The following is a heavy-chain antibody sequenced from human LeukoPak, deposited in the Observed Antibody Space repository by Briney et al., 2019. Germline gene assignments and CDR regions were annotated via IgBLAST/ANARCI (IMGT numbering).Heavy chain of an antibody. D-gene: IGHD2-2*01. CDR1: GFTFSSYS. J-gene: IGHJ6*03. Sequence: GGSLRLSCAASGFTFSSYSMNWVRQAPGKVLEWVSSISSSSSYIYYADSVKGRFTISRDNAKNSLYLQMNSLRAEDTAVYYCARDRGWHCSSTSCYADYMDVWGEGTTVTVSS. V-gene: IGHV3-21*01. CDR2: ISSSSSYI. CDR3: ARDRGWHCSSTSCYADYMDV.